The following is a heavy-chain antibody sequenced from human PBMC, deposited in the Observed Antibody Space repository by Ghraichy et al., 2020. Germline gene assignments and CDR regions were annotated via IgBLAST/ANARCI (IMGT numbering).Heavy chain of an antibody. J-gene: IGHJ6*02. Sequence: GSLRLSCAASGFTFSSYWMSWVRQAPGKGLEWVANIKQDGSEKYYVDSVKGRFTISRDNAKNSLYLQMNSLRAEDTAVYYCARGGYCSSTSCYLPYYYGMDVWGQGTTVTVSS. CDR2: IKQDGSEK. D-gene: IGHD2-2*01. CDR3: ARGGYCSSTSCYLPYYYGMDV. V-gene: IGHV3-7*01. CDR1: GFTFSSYW.